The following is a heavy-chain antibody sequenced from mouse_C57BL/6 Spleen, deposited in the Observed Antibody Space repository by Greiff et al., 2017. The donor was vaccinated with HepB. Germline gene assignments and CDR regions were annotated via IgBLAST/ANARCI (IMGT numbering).Heavy chain of an antibody. D-gene: IGHD1-1*01. J-gene: IGHJ1*03. CDR2: IYPGDGDT. V-gene: IGHV1-80*01. CDR3: ARSPLIGYFDV. CDR1: GYAFSSYW. Sequence: QVQLKESGAELVKPGASVKISCKASGYAFSSYWMNWVKQRPGKGLEWIGQIYPGDGDTNYNGKFKGKATLTADKSSSTAYMQLSSLTSEDSAVYFCARSPLIGYFDVWGTGTTVTVSS.